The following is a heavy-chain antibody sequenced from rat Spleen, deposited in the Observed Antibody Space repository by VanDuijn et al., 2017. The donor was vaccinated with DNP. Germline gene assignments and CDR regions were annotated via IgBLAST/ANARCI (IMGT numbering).Heavy chain of an antibody. CDR2: ISYDGSST. CDR1: GIIFSDCD. Sequence: VQQSGGGLVEPGRSMKLSCVASGIIFSDCDMAWVRQAPRKGLEWVATISYDGSSTYYRDSVKGRFTISRDNAKSTLYLHMDSLRSEDTATYYCAREQHFYFDYWGQGTLVTVSS. V-gene: IGHV5-7*01. CDR3: AREQHFYFDY. D-gene: IGHD1-10*01. J-gene: IGHJ3*01.